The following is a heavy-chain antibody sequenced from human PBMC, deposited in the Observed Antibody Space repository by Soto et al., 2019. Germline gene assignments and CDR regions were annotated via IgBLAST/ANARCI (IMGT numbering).Heavy chain of an antibody. Sequence: GGSLRLSCAASGFTFSSYEMNWVRQAPGKGLEWVSYISSSGSTIYYADSVKGRFTISRDNAKNSLYLQMNSLRAEDTAVYYCARVHYGYSYSYWGQGTLVTVSS. CDR3: ARVHYGYSYSY. CDR1: GFTFSSYE. V-gene: IGHV3-48*03. CDR2: ISSSGSTI. D-gene: IGHD5-18*01. J-gene: IGHJ4*02.